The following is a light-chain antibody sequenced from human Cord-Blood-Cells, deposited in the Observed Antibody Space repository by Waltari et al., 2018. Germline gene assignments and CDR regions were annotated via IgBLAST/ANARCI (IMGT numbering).Light chain of an antibody. Sequence: QSALTQPAPVSGSPGQSLTISCTGTSSDVGRYHLVSRYQQHPGKAPKLMIYEGSKRPSGVSNRFSGSKSGNTASLTISGLQAEDEADYYCCSYAGSSTFWVFGGGTKLTVL. J-gene: IGLJ3*02. CDR3: CSYAGSSTFWV. CDR2: EGS. V-gene: IGLV2-23*01. CDR1: SSDVGRYHL.